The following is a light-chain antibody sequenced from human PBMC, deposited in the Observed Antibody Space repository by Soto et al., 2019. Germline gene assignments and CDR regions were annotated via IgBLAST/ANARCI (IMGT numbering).Light chain of an antibody. CDR2: GAS. CDR1: QSVNAN. CDR3: QRYNTWLWT. V-gene: IGKV3-15*01. J-gene: IGKJ1*01. Sequence: EVVMTQSPATLSVSPGERATLSCRASQSVNANLAWYQQKPGRAPRLLIHGASNRATGIPARFSGSGFGTEFILSIRGLESEDFAVDYCQRYNTWLWTFGQGTKVEI.